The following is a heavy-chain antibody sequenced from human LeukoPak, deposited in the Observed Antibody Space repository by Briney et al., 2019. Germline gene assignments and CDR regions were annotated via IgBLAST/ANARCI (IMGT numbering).Heavy chain of an antibody. V-gene: IGHV1-46*01. J-gene: IGHJ4*02. D-gene: IGHD5-24*01. Sequence: GASVKVSCKASGYTFTSYYMHWVRQAPGQGLEWMGIINPSGGSTSYAQKFQGRVTMTRDTSTSTVYMELSSLRSEDTAVYYCARGGYNYNFVKTGGTYFDYWGQGTLVTVSS. CDR3: ARGGYNYNFVKTGGTYFDY. CDR2: INPSGGST. CDR1: GYTFTSYY.